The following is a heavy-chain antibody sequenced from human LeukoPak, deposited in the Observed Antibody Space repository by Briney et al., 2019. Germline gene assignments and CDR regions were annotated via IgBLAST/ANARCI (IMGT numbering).Heavy chain of an antibody. CDR2: IYYSGST. D-gene: IGHD2-21*01. CDR3: ARDSHPYHV. Sequence: ETLSLTCTVSGGSISSYYWSWIRQPPGKGLEWIGYIYYSGSTNYNPSLKSRVTISVDTSKNQFSLKLSSVTAADTAVYYCARDSHPYHVWGQGTLSPSPQ. CDR1: GGSISSYY. V-gene: IGHV4-59*01. J-gene: IGHJ4*02.